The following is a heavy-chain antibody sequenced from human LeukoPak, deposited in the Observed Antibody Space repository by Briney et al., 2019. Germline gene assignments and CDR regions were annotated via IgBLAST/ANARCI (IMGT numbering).Heavy chain of an antibody. Sequence: SETLSLTCTVSGGSISSYYWSWIRQPPGKGLEWIGYIYYSGSTNYNPSPKSRVTISVDTSKNQFSLKLSSVTAADTAVYYCARLALDAFDIWGQGTMVTVSS. D-gene: IGHD3-3*02. J-gene: IGHJ3*02. CDR2: IYYSGST. V-gene: IGHV4-59*08. CDR1: GGSISSYY. CDR3: ARLALDAFDI.